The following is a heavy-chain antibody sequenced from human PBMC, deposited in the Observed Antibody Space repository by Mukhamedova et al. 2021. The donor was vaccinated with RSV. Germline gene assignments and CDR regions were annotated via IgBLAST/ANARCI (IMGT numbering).Heavy chain of an antibody. Sequence: SYAMSWVRQAPGKGLEWVSVISGSGGNIYYGDSVKGRFTISRDNSKNTLYLQMNSLRAEDTAVYYCVKGYRSQSSTYTFDMWGQGT. CDR3: VKGYRSQSSTYTFDM. D-gene: IGHD2-2*01. V-gene: IGHV3-23*01. CDR2: ISGSGGNI. J-gene: IGHJ3*02. CDR1: SYA.